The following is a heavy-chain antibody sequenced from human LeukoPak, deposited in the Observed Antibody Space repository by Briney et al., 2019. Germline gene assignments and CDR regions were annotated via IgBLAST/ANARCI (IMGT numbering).Heavy chain of an antibody. CDR1: GFTFGDYF. D-gene: IGHD2-15*01. Sequence: GGSLRLSCTASGFTFGDYFMSWVRQAPGRGLEWVSFIRSKAYGGTTEYAASVKGRFTISRDDSKSIAYLQMNSLKTEDTAVYYCTRDVVPGYCSGGSCYSFQHWGQGTLVTVSS. CDR3: TRDVVPGYCSGGSCYSFQH. J-gene: IGHJ1*01. CDR2: IRSKAYGGTT. V-gene: IGHV3-49*04.